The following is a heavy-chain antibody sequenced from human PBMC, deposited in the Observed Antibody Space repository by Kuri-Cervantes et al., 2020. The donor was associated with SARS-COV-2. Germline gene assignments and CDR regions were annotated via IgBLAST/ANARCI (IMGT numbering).Heavy chain of an antibody. J-gene: IGHJ5*02. CDR1: GFTFSSYA. CDR2: IKQDGSEK. V-gene: IGHV3-7*01. CDR3: ARVMKDYDFWSGYSEYQNWFDP. D-gene: IGHD3-3*01. Sequence: GGSLRLSCAASGFTFSSYAMSWVRQAPGKGLEWVANIKQDGSEKYYVDSVKGRFTISRDNAKNSLYLQMNSLRAEDTAVYYCARVMKDYDFWSGYSEYQNWFDPWGQGTLVTVSS.